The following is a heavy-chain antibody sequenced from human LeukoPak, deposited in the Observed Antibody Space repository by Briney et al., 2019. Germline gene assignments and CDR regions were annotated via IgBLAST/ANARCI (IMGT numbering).Heavy chain of an antibody. CDR1: GGSITRSTYY. J-gene: IGHJ3*02. D-gene: IGHD3-10*01. CDR3: ARDKIVRAAHDAFDI. V-gene: IGHV4-39*07. Sequence: PSETLSLTCTVSGGSITRSTYYWGWIGQPQGKGLEWIGSIYYTGSTYYNPSLKSRFTNSIYKAKNQFSLNLTSVTAADTAVYFCARDKIVRAAHDAFDIWGQGTMVTVSS. CDR2: IYYTGST.